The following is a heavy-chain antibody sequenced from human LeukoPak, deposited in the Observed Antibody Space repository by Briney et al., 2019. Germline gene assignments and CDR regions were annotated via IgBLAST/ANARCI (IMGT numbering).Heavy chain of an antibody. V-gene: IGHV1-18*01. CDR1: GYTFTTYG. D-gene: IGHD3-10*01. Sequence: ASVSVSSKASGYTFTTYGISSVREAPGQGRESMGWISPYNGHTNYAQSFQGRVNMTKETSMETVDMELRGLKSDDTAVYYCARGWGYSGNSDYFAYWGRGTLVTVSS. CDR2: ISPYNGHT. CDR3: ARGWGYSGNSDYFAY. J-gene: IGHJ4*02.